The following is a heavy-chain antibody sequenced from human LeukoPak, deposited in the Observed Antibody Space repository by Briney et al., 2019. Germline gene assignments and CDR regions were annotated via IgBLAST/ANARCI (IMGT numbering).Heavy chain of an antibody. CDR3: AREQYSDYYFDY. CDR1: GFTFSSYA. CDR2: ISYDGSSK. Sequence: GGSLRLSCAASGFTFSSYAMHWVRQAPGKGLEWVAIISYDGSSKYYADSMKGRFTISRDNSKNTLYLQMNSLRAEDTAVYYCAREQYSDYYFDYWGQGTLVTVSS. D-gene: IGHD4-11*01. J-gene: IGHJ4*02. V-gene: IGHV3-30-3*01.